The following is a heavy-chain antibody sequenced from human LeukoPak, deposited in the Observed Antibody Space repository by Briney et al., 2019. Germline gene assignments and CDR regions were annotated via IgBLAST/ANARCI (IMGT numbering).Heavy chain of an antibody. Sequence: PSGTLSLTCTMSGVSIFSSHWWSWARQPPGKGLEWIGEICHSGTTNYNPSLRSRVTMSVDESKKQFSLMLSSVTAADTAVYYCATYFYGDYASYYFDQWGREPWSPSPQ. V-gene: IGHV4-4*02. CDR2: ICHSGTT. D-gene: IGHD4-17*01. J-gene: IGHJ4*02. CDR3: ATYFYGDYASYYFDQ. CDR1: GVSIFSSHW.